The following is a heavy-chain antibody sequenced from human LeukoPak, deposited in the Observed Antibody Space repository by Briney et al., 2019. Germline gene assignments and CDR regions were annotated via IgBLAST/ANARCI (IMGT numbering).Heavy chain of an antibody. CDR3: ARDPYSGHYGNDYYYYMDV. J-gene: IGHJ6*03. CDR2: ITSSSSYA. D-gene: IGHD5-12*01. CDR1: GFTFSTYN. Sequence: GGSLRLSCEASGFTFSTYNMNWVRQAPGKRLEWVSSITSSSSYASYADSVKGRFTISRDNAKSSLYLQMNNLRAEDTAVYYCARDPYSGHYGNDYYYYMDVWGKGTTVTISS. V-gene: IGHV3-21*01.